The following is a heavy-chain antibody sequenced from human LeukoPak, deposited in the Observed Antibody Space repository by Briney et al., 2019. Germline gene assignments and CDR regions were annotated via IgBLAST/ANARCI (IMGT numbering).Heavy chain of an antibody. Sequence: SETLSLTCTVSGGSISSYYWSWIRQPAGKGLEWIGRIYTSGSTNYNPSLKSRVTMSVDTSKNQFSLKLSSVTAADTAVYYCARSQAADPRAAGTDYYYYGMDVWGQGTTVTVSS. CDR1: GGSISSYY. D-gene: IGHD6-13*01. V-gene: IGHV4-4*07. CDR2: IYTSGST. J-gene: IGHJ6*02. CDR3: ARSQAADPRAAGTDYYYYGMDV.